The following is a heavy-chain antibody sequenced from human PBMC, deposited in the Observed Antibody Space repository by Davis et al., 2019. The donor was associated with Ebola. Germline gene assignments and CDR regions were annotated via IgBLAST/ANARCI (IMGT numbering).Heavy chain of an antibody. CDR3: ARDSIVVVPAAINYYYYYGMDV. CDR2: ISGSGGST. J-gene: IGHJ6*02. CDR1: GFTFSSYA. Sequence: PGGSLRLSCAASGFTFSSYAMSWVRQAPGKGLEWVSAISGSGGSTYYADSVKGRFTISRDNSKNTLYLQMNSLRAEDTAVYYCARDSIVVVPAAINYYYYYGMDVWGQGTTVTVSS. V-gene: IGHV3-23*01. D-gene: IGHD2-2*02.